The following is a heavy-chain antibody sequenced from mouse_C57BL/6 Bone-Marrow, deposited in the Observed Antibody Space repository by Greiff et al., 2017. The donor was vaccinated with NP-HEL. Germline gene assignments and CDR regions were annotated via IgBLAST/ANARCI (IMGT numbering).Heavy chain of an antibody. CDR2: IYPGSGNT. Sequence: QVQLQQSGAELVRPGASVKLSCKASGYTFTDYYINWVKQRPGQGLEWIARIYPGSGNTYYNEKFKGKATLTAEKSSSTAYMQLSSLTSEDSAVYFCARGEFRYYGSSYPYWYFDVWGTGTTVTVSS. CDR3: ARGEFRYYGSSYPYWYFDV. D-gene: IGHD1-1*01. V-gene: IGHV1-76*01. J-gene: IGHJ1*03. CDR1: GYTFTDYY.